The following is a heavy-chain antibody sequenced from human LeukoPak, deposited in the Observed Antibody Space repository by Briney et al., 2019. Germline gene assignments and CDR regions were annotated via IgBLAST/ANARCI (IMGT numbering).Heavy chain of an antibody. CDR3: ARGDGRMGGTPNY. CDR1: GFTFSNHA. CDR2: IWYDGSNK. D-gene: IGHD1-26*01. J-gene: IGHJ4*02. Sequence: GGSLRLSCAASGFTFSNHAMHWVRQAPGKGLEWVAVIWYDGSNKYYADSVKGRFTISRDNSKNMVYLQMNTLRAEDTAVYYCARGDGRMGGTPNYWGQGTLVTVSS. V-gene: IGHV3-33*01.